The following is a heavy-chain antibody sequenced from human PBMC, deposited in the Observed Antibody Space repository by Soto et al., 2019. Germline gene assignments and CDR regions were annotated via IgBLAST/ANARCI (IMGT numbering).Heavy chain of an antibody. V-gene: IGHV1-18*04. Sequence: ASVKVSCKASGYTFTSYGISWVRQAPGQGLEWMGWISAYNGNTNYAQKLQGRVTMTTDTSTSTAYMELRSLRSDDTAVYYCARNIHHSSSWSFANDYWGQGTLVTVSS. J-gene: IGHJ4*02. CDR1: GYTFTSYG. CDR3: ARNIHHSSSWSFANDY. CDR2: ISAYNGNT. D-gene: IGHD6-13*01.